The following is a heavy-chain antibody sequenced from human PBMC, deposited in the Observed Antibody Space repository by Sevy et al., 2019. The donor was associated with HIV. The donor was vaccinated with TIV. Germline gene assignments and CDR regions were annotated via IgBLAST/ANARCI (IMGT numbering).Heavy chain of an antibody. CDR2: ISYDGSNK. CDR3: AIATPRITMVRGPLNWFDP. J-gene: IGHJ5*02. CDR1: GFTFSSYG. V-gene: IGHV3-30*03. D-gene: IGHD3-10*01. Sequence: GGCLRLSCAASGFTFSSYGMHWVRQAPGKGLEWMAVISYDGSNKYYADSVKGRFTISRDNSKNMLYLQMNSLRAEDTAVYYCAIATPRITMVRGPLNWFDPWGQGTLVTVSS.